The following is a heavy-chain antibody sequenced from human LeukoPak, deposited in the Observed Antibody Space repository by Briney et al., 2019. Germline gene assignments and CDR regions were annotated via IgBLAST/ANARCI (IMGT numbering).Heavy chain of an antibody. CDR2: ISTGSSTI. CDR1: GFTFSTYS. D-gene: IGHD3-22*01. V-gene: IGHV3-48*02. CDR3: VRDRGRYDSSGYYYEGYFDY. Sequence: GGSLRLSCAASGFTFSTYSMNWVRQAPGKGLEWVSFISTGSSTIYYADSVKGRFTISRDNAKNSLYLQMNSLRDEDTAVYYCVRDRGRYDSSGYYYEGYFDYWGQGTLVTVSS. J-gene: IGHJ4*02.